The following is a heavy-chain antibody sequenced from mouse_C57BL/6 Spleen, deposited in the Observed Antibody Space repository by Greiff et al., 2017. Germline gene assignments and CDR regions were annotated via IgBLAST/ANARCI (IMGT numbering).Heavy chain of an antibody. J-gene: IGHJ4*01. Sequence: EVQLQQSGAELVKPGASVKLSCTASGFTITDYYMHWVKQRPVQGLEWIGRIDPEDGDTKYAPKFQGKATLTADTSSSTAYLQLSSLTSEDTAGDYSAQGNDYFRDAMDYGGKGTTVTGTS. CDR1: GFTITDYY. CDR2: IDPEDGDT. CDR3: AQGNDYFRDAMDY. D-gene: IGHD2-4*01. V-gene: IGHV14-2*01.